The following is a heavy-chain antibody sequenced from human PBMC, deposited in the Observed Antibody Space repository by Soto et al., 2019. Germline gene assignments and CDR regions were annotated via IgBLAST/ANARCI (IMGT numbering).Heavy chain of an antibody. CDR1: GFTFSSYA. V-gene: IGHV3-30-3*01. CDR2: ISYDGSNK. CDR3: ARDVAGITMVRGFFDY. D-gene: IGHD3-10*01. Sequence: QVQLVESGGGVVQPGRPLRLSCAASGFTFSSYAMHWVRQAPGKGLEWVAVISYDGSNKYYADSVKGRFTISRDNSKNTLYLQMNSLRAEDTAVYYCARDVAGITMVRGFFDYWGQGTLVTVSS. J-gene: IGHJ4*02.